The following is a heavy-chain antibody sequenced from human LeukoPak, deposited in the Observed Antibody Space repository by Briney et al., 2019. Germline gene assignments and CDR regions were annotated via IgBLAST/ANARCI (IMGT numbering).Heavy chain of an antibody. CDR3: ARDMGRSEVINWFDP. Sequence: GGSLRLSCAASGFTFSSYGMHWVRQAPGKGLEWVAHIKQDGSEKHYVDSVKGRFTISRDNAKSTLYLQMNSLRAEDTAVYYCARDMGRSEVINWFDPWGQGTLVTVSS. CDR2: IKQDGSEK. D-gene: IGHD3-10*01. J-gene: IGHJ5*02. V-gene: IGHV3-7*01. CDR1: GFTFSSYG.